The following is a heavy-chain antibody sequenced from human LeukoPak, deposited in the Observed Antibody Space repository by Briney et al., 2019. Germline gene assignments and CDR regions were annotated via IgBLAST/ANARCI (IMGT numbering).Heavy chain of an antibody. CDR3: ASSDGLPPRSDSSYDVFDY. CDR2: IYHSGRT. V-gene: IGHV4-4*02. D-gene: IGHD5-12*01. Sequence: PSETLSLTCAVSGGSIISDNWWSWVRQPPGKGLEWIGEIYHSGRTNYNPSLKSRVTISLDKSKNHFSLNLSSVAAADTALYYCASSDGLPPRSDSSYDVFDYWGQGTLVTVSS. J-gene: IGHJ4*02. CDR1: GGSIISDNW.